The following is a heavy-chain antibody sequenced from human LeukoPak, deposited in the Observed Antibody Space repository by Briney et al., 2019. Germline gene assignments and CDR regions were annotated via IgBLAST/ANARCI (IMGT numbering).Heavy chain of an antibody. V-gene: IGHV3-23*01. CDR2: ISGSGGYT. CDR1: GFSFSSYD. J-gene: IGHJ4*02. D-gene: IGHD1-26*01. CDR3: AKGIVGGPTRAVVDY. Sequence: GGSLRLSCAASGFSFSSYDMNWVRQAPGKGLEWVSAISGSGGYTYYADSVKGRFTISRDNSKSTVYLLMNSLRAEDTAVYYCAKGIVGGPTRAVVDYWGQGTQVTVSS.